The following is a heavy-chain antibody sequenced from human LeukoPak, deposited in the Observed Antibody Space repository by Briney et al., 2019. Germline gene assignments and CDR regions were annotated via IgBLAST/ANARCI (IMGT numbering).Heavy chain of an antibody. CDR3: ARGRATRYYYDSSGYYYYFDY. CDR1: GGSISSNSYY. Sequence: SETLSLTCTVSGGSISSNSYYWGWIRQPPGKGLEWIGSIYYSGSTYYNPSLKSRVTISVDTSKNQFSLKLSSVTAADTAVYYCARGRATRYYYDSSGYYYYFDYWGQGTLVTVSS. D-gene: IGHD3-22*01. V-gene: IGHV4-39*07. CDR2: IYYSGST. J-gene: IGHJ4*02.